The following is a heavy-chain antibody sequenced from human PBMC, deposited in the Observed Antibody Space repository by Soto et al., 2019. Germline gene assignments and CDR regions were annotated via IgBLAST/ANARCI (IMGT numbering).Heavy chain of an antibody. CDR3: SRNASGRQGSTLDI. CDR2: ISGSGSVT. CDR1: GSTFSSSA. V-gene: IGHV3-23*01. Sequence: EEQLLESGGGLVQPGGSLRLSCAASGSTFSSSAMTWVRQAPGKGLEWVSAISGSGSVTYYRSSVRGRFTISRDNSRNTLYLQMNNRRAEDTAVYYCSRNASGRQGSTLDIWGQGTLVTVSS. J-gene: IGHJ3*02. D-gene: IGHD3-10*01.